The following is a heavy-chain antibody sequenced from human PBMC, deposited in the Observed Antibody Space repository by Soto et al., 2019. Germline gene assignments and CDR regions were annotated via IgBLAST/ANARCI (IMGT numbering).Heavy chain of an antibody. Sequence: QVQLVQSGAEVKKPGASVKVSCKASGYTFATYAIHWVRQAPGEGLEWMGWINPATGNTEYSEKFQDRVTLTRDASATTAYMELRGLRFEDTAVYYCARRYKSAGWLDTWGQGTLVTVSS. CDR3: ARRYKSAGWLDT. J-gene: IGHJ5*02. V-gene: IGHV1-3*01. D-gene: IGHD1-20*01. CDR2: INPATGNT. CDR1: GYTFATYA.